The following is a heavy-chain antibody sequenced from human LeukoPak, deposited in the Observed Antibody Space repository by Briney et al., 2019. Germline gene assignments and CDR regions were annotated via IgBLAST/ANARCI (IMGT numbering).Heavy chain of an antibody. CDR3: AKVSVAWRPFDY. CDR2: IGGSGDST. J-gene: IGHJ4*02. Sequence: PGGSLRLSCAASGFTFSSYAMSWVRQAPGKGLEWVSAIGGSGDSTYSADSVKGRFTISRDTSKNTLYLQMNSLRAEDTAVYYCAKVSVAWRPFDYWGQGTLVTVSS. CDR1: GFTFSSYA. V-gene: IGHV3-23*01. D-gene: IGHD6-19*01.